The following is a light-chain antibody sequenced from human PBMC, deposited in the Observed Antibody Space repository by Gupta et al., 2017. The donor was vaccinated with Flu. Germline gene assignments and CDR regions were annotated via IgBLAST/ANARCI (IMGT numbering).Light chain of an antibody. J-gene: IGLJ3*02. Sequence: QSALTQPAFVSGSPGESITISCTGTNTDVGGYTFVSWFQQHPGKAPKLMIYEVSHRPSGVSNRFSGSKSGNTASLTISGLQAEDEADYYCSSYTNTNSGVFGGGTKVTVL. V-gene: IGLV2-14*01. CDR3: SSYTNTNSGV. CDR1: NTDVGGYTF. CDR2: EVS.